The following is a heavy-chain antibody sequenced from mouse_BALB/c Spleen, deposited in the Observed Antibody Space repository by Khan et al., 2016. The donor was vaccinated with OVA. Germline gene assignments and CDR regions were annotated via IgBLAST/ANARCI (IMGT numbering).Heavy chain of an antibody. CDR2: IWVGGST. V-gene: IGHV2-9*02. D-gene: IGHD1-1*01. Sequence: QVQLKESGPGLVAPSQTLSITCTVSGLSLSNYGVHWVRQPPGKGLEWLGVIWVGGSTNHNSALMSRLSISKDDSKSQVFLKMNSLQTDDTAMYYCARAFNNGAWFAYWGRGTLVTVSA. CDR3: ARAFNNGAWFAY. J-gene: IGHJ3*01. CDR1: GLSLSNYG.